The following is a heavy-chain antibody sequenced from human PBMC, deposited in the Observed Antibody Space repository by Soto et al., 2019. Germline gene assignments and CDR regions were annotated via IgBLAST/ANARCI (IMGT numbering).Heavy chain of an antibody. V-gene: IGHV3-7*03. J-gene: IGHJ4*02. CDR1: GFDFRTYW. D-gene: IGHD5-18*01. Sequence: EVQLVESGGGLVQPGGSLRLSCAASGFDFRTYWMSWVRQAPGKGLEWVANIKEDGSDKYYVDSVKGRLTVSRDNAKNLLYLQLNSLRAEDTAVSYCAREGLSYGPKGAVFDHWGQGSLVTVSS. CDR3: AREGLSYGPKGAVFDH. CDR2: IKEDGSDK.